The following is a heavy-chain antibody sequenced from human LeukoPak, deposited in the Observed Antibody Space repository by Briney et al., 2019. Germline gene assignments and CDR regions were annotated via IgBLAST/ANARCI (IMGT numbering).Heavy chain of an antibody. D-gene: IGHD3-22*01. Sequence: SETLSLTCAVYGGSFSGYYWSWIRQPPGKGLEWIGEINHSGSTNYNPSLKSRVTISVDTSKNQFSLKLSSVTAADTAVYYCARDTYYYDSSGSLDYWGQGTLVTVFS. CDR1: GGSFSGYY. CDR2: INHSGST. V-gene: IGHV4-34*01. J-gene: IGHJ4*02. CDR3: ARDTYYYDSSGSLDY.